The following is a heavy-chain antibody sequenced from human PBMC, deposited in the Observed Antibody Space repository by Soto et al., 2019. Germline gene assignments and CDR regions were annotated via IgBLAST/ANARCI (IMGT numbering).Heavy chain of an antibody. V-gene: IGHV1-69*01. D-gene: IGHD5-12*01. Sequence: QVQLVQSGAEVKKPGYSVKVSCKASGGTFSSYAISWVRQAPGQGLEWMGGIIPIFGTANYAQKFQGRVTITADESTSTAYMELSSLRSEDTAVYYCASSRSGYDSQYYYYGMDVWGQGTTVTVSS. CDR1: GGTFSSYA. CDR2: IIPIFGTA. J-gene: IGHJ6*02. CDR3: ASSRSGYDSQYYYYGMDV.